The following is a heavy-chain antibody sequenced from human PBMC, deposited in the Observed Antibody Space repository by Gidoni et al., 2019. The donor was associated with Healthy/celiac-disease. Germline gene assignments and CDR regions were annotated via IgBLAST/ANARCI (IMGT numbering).Heavy chain of an antibody. CDR3: ARDGSYYDSSGYYDY. V-gene: IGHV4-38-2*02. CDR1: GYPLISGYY. CDR2: IYHSGSP. D-gene: IGHD3-22*01. J-gene: IGHJ4*02. Sequence: QVQLPESGPGLVKLSATLSLTFAGSGYPLISGYYWGCIRQPPGRGLEWIGSIYHSGSPYYNPSLKSRVTISVDTSKNQFSLKLSSVTAADTAVYYCARDGSYYDSSGYYDYWGQGTLVTVSS.